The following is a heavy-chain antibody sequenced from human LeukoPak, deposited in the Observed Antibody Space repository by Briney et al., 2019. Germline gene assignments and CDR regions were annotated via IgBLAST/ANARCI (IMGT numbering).Heavy chain of an antibody. Sequence: GGSLRLSCAASGFTFSSYAMSWVRHSPGKGLEWVSAISGSGGNTYSADSVKGRCTISRDNSKKTLFLHMNSLRAEDTAVYYCARGMSATSGYLELEYWGQGTLATVST. J-gene: IGHJ4*02. CDR3: ARGMSATSGYLELEY. V-gene: IGHV3-23*01. D-gene: IGHD3-22*01. CDR2: ISGSGGNT. CDR1: GFTFSSYA.